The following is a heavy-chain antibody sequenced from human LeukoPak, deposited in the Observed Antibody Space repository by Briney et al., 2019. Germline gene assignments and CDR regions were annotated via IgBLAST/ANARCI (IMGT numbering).Heavy chain of an antibody. D-gene: IGHD4-17*01. CDR3: ARVDSGDLYYFDY. V-gene: IGHV3-11*04. CDR1: GFTFSDYY. Sequence: PGGSLRLSCAASGFTFSDYYMSWIRQAPGKGLEWVSYISSSGTTIYYADSVKGRFTISRDNAKNSLCLQMNSLRAEDTAVYYCARVDSGDLYYFDYWGQGTLVTVSS. J-gene: IGHJ4*02. CDR2: ISSSGTTI.